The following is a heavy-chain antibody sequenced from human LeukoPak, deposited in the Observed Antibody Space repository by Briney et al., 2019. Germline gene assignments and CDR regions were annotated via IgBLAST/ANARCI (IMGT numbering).Heavy chain of an antibody. CDR1: GGSFSGYY. V-gene: IGHV4-34*01. CDR3: ARRWRWFGELLSDWYFDL. CDR2: INHSGST. D-gene: IGHD3-10*01. Sequence: SETLSLTCAVYGGSFSGYYWSWIRQPPGKGLEWIGEINHSGSTNYNPSLKSRVTISVDTSKNQFSLKLSPVTAADTAVYYCARRWRWFGELLSDWYFDLWGRGTLVTVSS. J-gene: IGHJ2*01.